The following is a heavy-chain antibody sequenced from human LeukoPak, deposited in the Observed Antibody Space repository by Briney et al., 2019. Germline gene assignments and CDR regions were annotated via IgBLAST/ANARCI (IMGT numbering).Heavy chain of an antibody. CDR1: GFTSSNAW. CDR3: TTTTVTKDGLDV. V-gene: IGHV3-15*01. Sequence: GGSLRLSCAASGFTSSNAWMSWVRQAPGKGPEWLGRIRSKTDGGTIDYAAPVKGRFTISRDDSETTLYLQMNSLKPEDTAVYYCTTTTVTKDGLDVWGQGTAVTVSS. CDR2: IRSKTDGGTI. J-gene: IGHJ6*02. D-gene: IGHD4-17*01.